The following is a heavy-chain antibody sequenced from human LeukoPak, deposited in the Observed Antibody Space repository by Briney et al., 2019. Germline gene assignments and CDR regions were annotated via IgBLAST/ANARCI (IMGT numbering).Heavy chain of an antibody. D-gene: IGHD2-2*01. Sequence: ASVKVSCKSSGYTFIDYYVHWVRQAPGQGLEWMGWINPNSGATKYAQKFQGRVSMTRDTSINTAYMDLTNLRSDDTAIFYCARVKKLMPEFEFWGQGTLVTVSS. CDR2: INPNSGAT. J-gene: IGHJ4*02. V-gene: IGHV1-2*02. CDR3: ARVKKLMPEFEF. CDR1: GYTFIDYY.